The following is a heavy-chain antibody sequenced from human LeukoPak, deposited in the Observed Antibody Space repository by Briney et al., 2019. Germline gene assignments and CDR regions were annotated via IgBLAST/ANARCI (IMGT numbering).Heavy chain of an antibody. V-gene: IGHV3-21*01. Sequence: PGGSLRLSCAASGFTFSSYSMNWVRQAPGKGLEWVSSISSSSSYIYYADSVKGRFTTSRDNAKNSLYLQMNSLRAEDTAVYYCARGIVVVPAAIEAYYFDYWGQGTLVTVSS. CDR2: ISSSSSYI. CDR3: ARGIVVVPAAIEAYYFDY. CDR1: GFTFSSYS. D-gene: IGHD2-2*01. J-gene: IGHJ4*02.